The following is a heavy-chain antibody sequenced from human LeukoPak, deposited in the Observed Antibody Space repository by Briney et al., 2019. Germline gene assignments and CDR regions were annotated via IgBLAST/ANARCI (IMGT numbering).Heavy chain of an antibody. CDR2: IYYSGST. CDR3: VSPGYYYDSSGRAVAFDI. CDR1: GGSISSSSYY. V-gene: IGHV4-39*01. J-gene: IGHJ3*02. D-gene: IGHD3-22*01. Sequence: SETLSLTCTVSGGSISSSSYYWGWIRQPPGKGLEWIGSIYYSGSTYYNPSLKSRVTISVDTSKNQFSLKLSSVTAAGTAVYYCVSPGYYYDSSGRAVAFDIWGQGTMVTVSS.